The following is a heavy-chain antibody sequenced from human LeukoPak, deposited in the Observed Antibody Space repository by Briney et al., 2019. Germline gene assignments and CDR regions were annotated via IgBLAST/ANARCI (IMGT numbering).Heavy chain of an antibody. V-gene: IGHV4-39*01. J-gene: IGHJ4*02. Sequence: TSSETLSLTCTVSGGSISSSSDYWGWIRQPPGKGLEWIGSIYYSGSIYYNPSLKSRVTICVDTAKNQFSLKLSSVTAADTAVYYCARRRGSGYVVDYWGQGTLVTVSS. CDR2: IYYSGSI. CDR1: GGSISSSSDY. D-gene: IGHD5-12*01. CDR3: ARRRGSGYVVDY.